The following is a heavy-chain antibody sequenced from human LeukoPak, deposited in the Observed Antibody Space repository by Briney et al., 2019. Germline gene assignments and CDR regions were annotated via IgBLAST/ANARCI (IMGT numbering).Heavy chain of an antibody. CDR1: AGSISSYY. CDR2: IYYSGRT. D-gene: IGHD5-24*01. V-gene: IGHV4-59*08. CDR3: ARGGRDGYTLYPFDY. Sequence: PSETLSLTCTVSAGSISSYYWSWIRQPPGKGLEWIGYIYYSGRTNYNPSLKSRVTISVDTSKNQLSLKLSSVTAADTAVYYCARGGRDGYTLYPFDYWGQGTLATVSS. J-gene: IGHJ4*02.